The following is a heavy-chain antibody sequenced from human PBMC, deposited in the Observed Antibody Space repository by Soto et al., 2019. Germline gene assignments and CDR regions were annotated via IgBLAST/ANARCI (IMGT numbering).Heavy chain of an antibody. CDR3: ARGDCGENIDFVY. V-gene: IGHV3-33*01. Sequence: QVQLVESGGGVVQPGRSLRLSCAASGFTFSSYGMPWVRQAPGKRQEWVAVIWYDGSNKYYADSVKGRFTISRDNSKNTLHLQMNSLRAEDTAVYFCARGDCGENIDFVYWGQGTLVTVSS. J-gene: IGHJ4*02. D-gene: IGHD4-17*01. CDR1: GFTFSSYG. CDR2: IWYDGSNK.